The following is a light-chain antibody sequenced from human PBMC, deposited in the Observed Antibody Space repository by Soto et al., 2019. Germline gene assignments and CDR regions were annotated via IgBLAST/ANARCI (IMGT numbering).Light chain of an antibody. CDR1: TSDVGASNY. Sequence: QSALTQPRSVSGSLGQSVTISCTGTTSDVGASNYVSWYQHCPGKAPKLMICDVSKRPSGVPDRFSGSKSGNTASLTISGLQADDEADYYCCSYAGTYTWVFGGGTKVTVL. V-gene: IGLV2-11*01. CDR2: DVS. CDR3: CSYAGTYTWV. J-gene: IGLJ2*01.